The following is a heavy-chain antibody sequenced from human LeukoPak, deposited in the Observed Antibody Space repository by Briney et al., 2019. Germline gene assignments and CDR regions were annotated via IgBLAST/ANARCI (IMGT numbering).Heavy chain of an antibody. J-gene: IGHJ4*02. D-gene: IGHD3-16*01. CDR1: GFTVNFNY. V-gene: IGHV3-53*01. CDR2: IYSGGTT. CDR3: ARHRGGPDSAFDY. Sequence: GGSLRLSCAASGFTVNFNYMSWVRQAPGKGLEWVSVIYSGGTTHYADSVQGRFTISRDNLKNTLYLEMSRLRAEDTAVYYCARHRGGPDSAFDYWGQGTLVTVSS.